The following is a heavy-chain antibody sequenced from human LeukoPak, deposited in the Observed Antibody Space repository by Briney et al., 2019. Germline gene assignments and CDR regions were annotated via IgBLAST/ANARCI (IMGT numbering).Heavy chain of an antibody. D-gene: IGHD5-18*01. V-gene: IGHV3-23*01. CDR3: AGLIQLWLYGFDV. CDR1: GFTFSSYA. J-gene: IGHJ6*02. CDR2: ISGSGGST. Sequence: GASLRLSCAASGFTFSSYAMSWVRQAPGKGLEWVSAISGSGGSTYYADSVKGRFTISRDNSKNTLYLQMNSLRAEDTAVYYCAGLIQLWLYGFDVWGQGTTVTVSS.